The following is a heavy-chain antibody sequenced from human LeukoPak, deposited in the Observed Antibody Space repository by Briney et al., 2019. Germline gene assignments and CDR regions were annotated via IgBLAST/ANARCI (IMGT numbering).Heavy chain of an antibody. V-gene: IGHV3-74*01. Sequence: GGSLRLSCSASGFSFNTYWMHWVRQGPGKGLVWVSRIKTDGTTTTYADPVKGRFTIPRDNAKNTLYLQMNGLRVEDTAVYYCARAGQGFDSWGQGTLVTVSS. CDR2: IKTDGTTT. CDR1: GFSFNTYW. CDR3: ARAGQGFDS. J-gene: IGHJ5*01.